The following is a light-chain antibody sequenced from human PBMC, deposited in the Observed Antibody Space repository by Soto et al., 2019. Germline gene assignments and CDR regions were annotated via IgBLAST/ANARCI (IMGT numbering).Light chain of an antibody. CDR1: QSISSR. Sequence: TQSPATLSLSPGERATLSCRASQSISSRLAWYQQEPGKAPKILIYDASNLESGVPSRFSASGSGTEFTLTISSLQPDDFATYYCQQYNSYSLTFGGGTKVDIK. V-gene: IGKV1-5*01. CDR2: DAS. J-gene: IGKJ4*01. CDR3: QQYNSYSLT.